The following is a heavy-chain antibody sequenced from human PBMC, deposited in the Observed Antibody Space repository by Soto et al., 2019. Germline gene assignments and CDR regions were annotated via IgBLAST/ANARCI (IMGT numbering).Heavy chain of an antibody. CDR1: GGTFSSYT. J-gene: IGHJ3*02. CDR2: IIPILGIA. V-gene: IGHV1-69*02. Sequence: ASVKVSCKASGGTFSSYTISWVRQAPGQGLEWMGRIIPILGIANYAQKFQGRVPITADKSTSTAYMELSSLRSEDTAVYYCARVGTSHDAFDIWGLGTMVTVSS. D-gene: IGHD1-26*01. CDR3: ARVGTSHDAFDI.